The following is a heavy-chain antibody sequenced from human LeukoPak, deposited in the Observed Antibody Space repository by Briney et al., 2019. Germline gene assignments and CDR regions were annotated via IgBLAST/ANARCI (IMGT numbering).Heavy chain of an antibody. Sequence: SDPVTLTCAVYGGSLSGYYWSWIRQPPGKGLECIGSIYYSGSTYYNPSLKSRVTISVDTSKNQFSLKLSYATAADTAVYSCGRFAPDDILAGYRMNNAFDIWGQGTMVTVSS. J-gene: IGHJ3*02. CDR3: GRFAPDDILAGYRMNNAFDI. V-gene: IGHV4-34*01. CDR1: GGSLSGYY. CDR2: IYYSGST. D-gene: IGHD3-9*01.